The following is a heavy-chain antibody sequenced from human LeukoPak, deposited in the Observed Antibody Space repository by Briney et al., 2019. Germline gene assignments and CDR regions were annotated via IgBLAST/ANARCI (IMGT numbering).Heavy chain of an antibody. CDR2: INWDGGST. V-gene: IGHV3-20*04. CDR1: GFTFDEYG. J-gene: IGHJ6*03. Sequence: GGSLRLSCAASGFTFDEYGMSWVRQAPGKGLEWVSSINWDGGSTAYADSVKGRFTISRDNAKNSLYLQMNSLRAEDTAVYYCARSTYYYDSSGYCYSFRDYYYYMDVWGKGTTVTVSS. CDR3: ARSTYYYDSSGYCYSFRDYYYYMDV. D-gene: IGHD3-22*01.